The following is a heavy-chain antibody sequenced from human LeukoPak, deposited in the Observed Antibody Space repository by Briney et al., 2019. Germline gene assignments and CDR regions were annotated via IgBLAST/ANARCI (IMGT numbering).Heavy chain of an antibody. D-gene: IGHD3-10*01. J-gene: IGHJ6*02. Sequence: GGSLRLSCAASGFTFSSYWMHWVRQAPGKGLVWVSRINSDGSSSSYADSVKGRFTISRDNAKNTLYLQMNSLRAEDTAVYYCARGGHGGLVGSGRGYYYYGMDVWGQGTTVTVSS. V-gene: IGHV3-74*01. CDR3: ARGGHGGLVGSGRGYYYYGMDV. CDR1: GFTFSSYW. CDR2: INSDGSSS.